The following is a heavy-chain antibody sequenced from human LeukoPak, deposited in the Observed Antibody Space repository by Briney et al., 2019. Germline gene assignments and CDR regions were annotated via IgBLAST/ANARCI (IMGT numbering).Heavy chain of an antibody. J-gene: IGHJ4*02. CDR1: GASVSRGGYY. V-gene: IGHV4-61*08. CDR2: IYYSGST. D-gene: IGHD6-6*01. CDR3: AREGYSSSSSYFDY. Sequence: PSETLSLTCTVSGASVSRGGYYWSWIRQPPGKGLEWIGYIYYSGSTNYNPSLKSRVTISVDTSKNQFSLKLSSVTAADTAVYYCAREGYSSSSSYFDYWGQGTLVTVSS.